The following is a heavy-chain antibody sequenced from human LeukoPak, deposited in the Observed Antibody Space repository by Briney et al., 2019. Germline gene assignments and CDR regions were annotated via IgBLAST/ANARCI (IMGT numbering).Heavy chain of an antibody. CDR1: GFTFSSYS. J-gene: IGHJ6*03. V-gene: IGHV3-48*01. D-gene: IGHD1-26*01. CDR2: ISTSSTTI. CDR3: ASFGVGANYNYYYYMDV. Sequence: GGSLRLSCTASGFTFSSYSMNWVRQAPGKGLEWVSYISTSSTTIYYADSVKGRFTISRDNAKNSLYLQMNSLRAEDTAVYYCASFGVGANYNYYYYMDVWGKGTTVTVSS.